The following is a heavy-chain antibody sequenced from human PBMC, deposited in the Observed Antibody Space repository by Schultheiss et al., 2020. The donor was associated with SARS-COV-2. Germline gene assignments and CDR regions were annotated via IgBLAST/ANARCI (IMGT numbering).Heavy chain of an antibody. CDR3: ARDPENIYYYYYYMDV. CDR1: GYTFTSYA. J-gene: IGHJ6*03. CDR2: INAGNGNT. Sequence: ASVKVSCKASGYTFTSYAMHWVRQAPGQRLEWMGWINAGNGNTKYSQKFQGRVTITRDTSASTAYMELSSLRSEDTAVYYCARDPENIYYYYYYMDVWGKGTTVTVSS. D-gene: IGHD1/OR15-1a*01. V-gene: IGHV1-3*01.